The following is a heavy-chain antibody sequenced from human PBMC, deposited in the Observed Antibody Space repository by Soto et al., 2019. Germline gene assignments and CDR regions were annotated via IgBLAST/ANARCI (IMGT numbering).Heavy chain of an antibody. CDR2: ISAYNRNT. Sequence: QVQLVQSGAEVKKPGASVKVSCKSSVYTFTSYGLSWVRQAPGQGLEWMGWISAYNRNTHYAQKLQDRVTMTTDKFTSTAYMELRSLRSAEKAVYYCARVIAAASDFDYWGQGTLVTVSS. V-gene: IGHV1-18*01. J-gene: IGHJ4*02. CDR1: VYTFTSYG. CDR3: ARVIAAASDFDY. D-gene: IGHD6-13*01.